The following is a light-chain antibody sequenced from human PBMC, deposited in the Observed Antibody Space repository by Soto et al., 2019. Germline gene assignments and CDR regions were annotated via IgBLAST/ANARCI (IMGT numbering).Light chain of an antibody. V-gene: IGLV2-23*01. CDR1: SSDVGSSNL. CDR3: CSFAGSSSFYV. CDR2: EGS. J-gene: IGLJ1*01. Sequence: QSALTQPASVSGSPGQSIIISCTGTSSDVGSSNLVSWYQQHPGKAPKLIIYEGSRRPSGVSGRFSGSKSGNTASLTISGLQAEDEADYYCCSFAGSSSFYVFGSGTKLTVL.